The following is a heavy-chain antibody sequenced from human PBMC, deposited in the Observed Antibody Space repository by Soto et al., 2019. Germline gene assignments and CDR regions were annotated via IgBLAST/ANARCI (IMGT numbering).Heavy chain of an antibody. CDR2: ISSSSSYT. CDR1: GFTFSDYY. V-gene: IGHV3-11*06. Sequence: GGSLRLSCAASGFTFSDYYMSWIRQAPGKGLEWVSYISSSSSYTNYADSVKGRFTISRDNAKNSLYLQMNSLRAEDTAVYYCARDRPNWNPWYGMDVWGQGTTVTVSS. CDR3: ARDRPNWNPWYGMDV. J-gene: IGHJ6*02. D-gene: IGHD1-20*01.